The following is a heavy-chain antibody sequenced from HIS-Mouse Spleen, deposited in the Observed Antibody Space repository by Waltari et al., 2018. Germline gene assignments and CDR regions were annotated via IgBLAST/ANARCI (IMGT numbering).Heavy chain of an antibody. CDR2: IYYSGST. V-gene: IGHV4-39*07. CDR3: AREIPYSSSWYDWYFDL. Sequence: QLQLQESGPGLVKPSETRSLTCTVPGASITTSSYHWGWIRQPPGKGLEWIGSIYYSGSTYYNPSLKSRVTISVDTSKNQFSLKLSSVTAADTAVYYCAREIPYSSSWYDWYFDLWGRGTLVTVSS. CDR1: GASITTSSYH. J-gene: IGHJ2*01. D-gene: IGHD6-13*01.